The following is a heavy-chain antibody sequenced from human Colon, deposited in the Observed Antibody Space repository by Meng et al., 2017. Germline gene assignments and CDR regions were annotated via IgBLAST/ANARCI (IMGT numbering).Heavy chain of an antibody. V-gene: IGHV4-4*02. CDR3: GRDQGRELINH. CDR2: VYHRGDT. J-gene: IGHJ4*02. D-gene: IGHD1-7*01. Sequence: QVQLQESGPGLVKPSGPLSRTCTVSGDSISSDIWWSWVRQPPGKGLEWIGEVYHRGDTNYNPSLKSRVDISVDKSKNQFYLSLFSVTAADTAVYYCGRDQGRELINHWGQGTLVTVSS. CDR1: GDSISSDIW.